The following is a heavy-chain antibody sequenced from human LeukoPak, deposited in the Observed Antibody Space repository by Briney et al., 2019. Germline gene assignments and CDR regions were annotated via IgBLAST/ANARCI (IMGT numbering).Heavy chain of an antibody. CDR2: ISSGDTGGTSYI. J-gene: IGHJ4*02. CDR1: GFTFINYD. CDR3: VPWGLWWSGY. D-gene: IGHD3-16*01. Sequence: GGSLRLSCAASGFTFINYDMNWARQAPGKGLEWVSCISSGDTGGTSYINYADSVEGRFTISRDNAKNSLYLQMNSLRVEDTAVYYCVPWGLWWSGYWGQGTLVTVSS. V-gene: IGHV3-21*01.